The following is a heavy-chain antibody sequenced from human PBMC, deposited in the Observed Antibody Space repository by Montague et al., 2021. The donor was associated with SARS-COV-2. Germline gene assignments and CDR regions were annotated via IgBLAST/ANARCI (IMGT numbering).Heavy chain of an antibody. CDR3: AKGLPLSVTGSHSLDV. D-gene: IGHD6-19*01. J-gene: IGHJ6*02. CDR2: ISWYSADI. Sequence: SLRLSCAASGFVFDDFAMHWVRQVPGKGPEWVSGISWYSADIGYADSVKGRFTISRDNAKNFLSLQMNSLRTEDTALYYCAKGLPLSVTGSHSLDVWGQGTTVTVSS. CDR1: GFVFDDFA. V-gene: IGHV3-9*01.